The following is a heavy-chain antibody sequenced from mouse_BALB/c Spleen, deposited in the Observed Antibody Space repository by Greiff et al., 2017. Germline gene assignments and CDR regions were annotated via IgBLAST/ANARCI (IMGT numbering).Heavy chain of an antibody. D-gene: IGHD2-4*01. CDR2: ISTYYGDA. CDR3: ARDYDYDLWFAY. V-gene: IGHV1S137*01. CDR1: GYTFTDYA. Sequence: VQLQQSGAELVRPGVSVKISCKGSGYTFTDYAMHWVKQSHAKSLEWIGVISTYYGDASYNQKFKGKATKTVDKSSSTAYMELARLTSEDSAIYYCARDYDYDLWFAYWGQGTLVTVSA. J-gene: IGHJ3*01.